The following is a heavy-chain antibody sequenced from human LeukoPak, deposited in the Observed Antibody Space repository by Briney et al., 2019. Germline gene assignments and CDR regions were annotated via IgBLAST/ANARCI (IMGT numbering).Heavy chain of an antibody. CDR3: ARAEIEYSSSYRLDY. D-gene: IGHD6-6*01. CDR1: GGSFSGYY. J-gene: IGHJ4*02. CDR2: INHSGST. Sequence: PSETLSLTCAVYGGSFSGYYWSWIRQPPGKGLEWIGEINHSGSTNYNPSLKSRVTISVDTSKNQFSLKLSPVTAADTAVYYCARAEIEYSSSYRLDYWGQGTLVTVSS. V-gene: IGHV4-34*01.